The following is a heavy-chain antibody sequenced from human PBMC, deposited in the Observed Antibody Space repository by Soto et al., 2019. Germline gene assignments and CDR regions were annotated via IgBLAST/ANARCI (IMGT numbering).Heavy chain of an antibody. CDR1: GGSIRTNNHY. Sequence: SETLSLTCTVSGGSIRTNNHYWAWIRQPPGKGLEWVANVQWTGNTYSNPSLKSRVTTSVDMSQNHFSLKLSSVTAEDTAVYYCATEVWVYHDFWSGYSDYWGQGTLVTVSS. D-gene: IGHD3-3*01. CDR3: ATEVWVYHDFWSGYSDY. V-gene: IGHV4-39*02. J-gene: IGHJ4*02. CDR2: VQWTGNT.